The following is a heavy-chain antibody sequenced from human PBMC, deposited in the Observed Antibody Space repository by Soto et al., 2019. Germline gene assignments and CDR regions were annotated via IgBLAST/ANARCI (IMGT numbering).Heavy chain of an antibody. CDR3: ARQGYSSSSSWFAP. CDR1: GGSISSYY. D-gene: IGHD6-13*01. CDR2: IYYSGST. J-gene: IGHJ5*02. Sequence: SDTLSLTCTVSGGSISSYYWSWIRQPPGKGLEWIGSIYYSGSTNYNPSLKSRVTISVDTSKNQFSLRLSSVTAADTAVYFCARQGYSSSSSWFAPWGQGTLVPVSS. V-gene: IGHV4-59*08.